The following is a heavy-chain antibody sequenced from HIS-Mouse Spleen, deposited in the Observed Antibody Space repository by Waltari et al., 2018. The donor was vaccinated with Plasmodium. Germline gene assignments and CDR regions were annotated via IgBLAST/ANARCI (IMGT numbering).Heavy chain of an antibody. J-gene: IGHJ6*02. Sequence: QVQLVESGGGVVQPGRSLRLSCAASGFTFSSYGMHWVRQAPGKGLEWVAVISYDGSNRYYADSGKGRFTISRDNSKNTLYLQMNSLRAEDTAVYYCAIRANWYYYYGMDVWGQGTTVTVSS. CDR1: GFTFSSYG. CDR3: AIRANWYYYYGMDV. D-gene: IGHD7-27*01. CDR2: ISYDGSNR. V-gene: IGHV3-30*03.